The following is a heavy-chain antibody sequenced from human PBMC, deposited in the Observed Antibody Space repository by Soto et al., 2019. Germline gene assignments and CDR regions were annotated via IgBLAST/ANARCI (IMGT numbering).Heavy chain of an antibody. CDR2: SSYSGST. J-gene: IGHJ4*02. CDR1: SDSISSYY. Sequence: SETLSLTCTVSSDSISSYYWSWIRQPPWKRLEWIGYSSYSGSTDYNPSLKSRVTISGDTSKNQFSLKVSSVTAADTAVYYCARGTSWQLPFDYWGQGTLVTVSS. D-gene: IGHD6-13*01. V-gene: IGHV4-59*01. CDR3: ARGTSWQLPFDY.